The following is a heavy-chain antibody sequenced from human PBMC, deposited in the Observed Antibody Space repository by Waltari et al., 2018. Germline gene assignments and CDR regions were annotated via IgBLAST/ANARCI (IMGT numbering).Heavy chain of an antibody. D-gene: IGHD3-16*01. J-gene: IGHJ4*02. CDR2: IDSDGGVT. V-gene: IGHV3-74*01. CDR1: GFTFSSYR. CDR3: ATWAPSDH. Sequence: EVLLEESGGGLVQPGGSLRLSCAASGFTFSSYRMHWVRQAPGKGLVGVSRIDSDGGVTTSADSVKGRFTISRDNAKNTLYLQMNSLRVEDTAVYYCATWAPSDHWGQGTLVTVSS.